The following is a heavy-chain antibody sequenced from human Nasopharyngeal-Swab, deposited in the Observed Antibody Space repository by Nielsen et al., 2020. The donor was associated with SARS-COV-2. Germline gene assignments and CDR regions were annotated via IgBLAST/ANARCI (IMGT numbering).Heavy chain of an antibody. CDR1: GGSISSSNW. CDR2: IYHSGST. V-gene: IGHV4-4*02. D-gene: IGHD6-13*01. Sequence: SETLSLTCAASGGSISSSNWWSWVRQPPGKGLEWIGEIYHSGSTNYNPSLKSRVTISVDKSKNQFSLKLSSVTAADTAVYYCARGEYSSSWYLDYWGQGTLVTVSS. J-gene: IGHJ4*02. CDR3: ARGEYSSSWYLDY.